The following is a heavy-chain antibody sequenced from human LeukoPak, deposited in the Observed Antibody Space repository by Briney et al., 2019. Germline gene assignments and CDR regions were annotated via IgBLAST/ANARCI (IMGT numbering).Heavy chain of an antibody. CDR1: GFTFSSYA. J-gene: IGHJ5*02. D-gene: IGHD6-19*01. V-gene: IGHV3-23*01. CDR2: ISGGGGST. CDR3: ATPGRRYSSGWYNWFDP. Sequence: PGGSLRLSCAASGFTFSSYAMSWVRQAPGKGLDWVSAISGGGGSTYYADSVNGRFTISRDNSKNTLYLQMNSLRAEDTAVYYCATPGRRYSSGWYNWFDPWGQGTLVTVSS.